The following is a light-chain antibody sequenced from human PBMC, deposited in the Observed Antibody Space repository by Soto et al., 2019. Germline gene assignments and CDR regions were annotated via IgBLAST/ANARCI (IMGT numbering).Light chain of an antibody. J-gene: IGKJ4*01. CDR3: QQYNNWPPLS. CDR1: QSISSN. V-gene: IGKV3-15*01. CDR2: GTS. Sequence: EIVMTQSPATLSVSPGERATLFCRASQSISSNLAWYQQKAGQAPRLLIYGTSTRATGIPARFSGSGSGTEFTLTLSSLQSEDSAVYYCQQYNNWPPLSFGGGTKVEIK.